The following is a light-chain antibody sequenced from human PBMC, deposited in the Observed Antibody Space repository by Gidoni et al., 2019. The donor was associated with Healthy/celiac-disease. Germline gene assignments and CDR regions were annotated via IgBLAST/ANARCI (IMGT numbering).Light chain of an antibody. CDR3: QQYNNWLT. V-gene: IGKV3-15*01. Sequence: IVMTQSPATLSVSPGERATLSSRASHSVSSNLAWYQQQPGQAPMLLIYGASTRATGIPARFSGSGSGTEFTLTISSLQSEDFAVYYCQQYNNWLTFGGETKVEIK. CDR2: GAS. CDR1: HSVSSN. J-gene: IGKJ4*01.